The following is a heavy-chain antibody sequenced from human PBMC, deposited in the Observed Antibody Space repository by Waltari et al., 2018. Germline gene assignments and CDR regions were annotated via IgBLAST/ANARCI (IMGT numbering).Heavy chain of an antibody. D-gene: IGHD2-2*01. Sequence: QVQLQQWGAGRLKPSETLSLTCAVYGGSFSGYYWSWIHQAPGKGPEWIGGINHSGSTIYNPSLKSRVTISVDTSENQFSLKLSSVTAADTAVYYCARRQIPAAPVDYWGQGTLVTVSS. V-gene: IGHV4-34*01. CDR1: GGSFSGYY. CDR3: ARRQIPAAPVDY. CDR2: INHSGST. J-gene: IGHJ4*02.